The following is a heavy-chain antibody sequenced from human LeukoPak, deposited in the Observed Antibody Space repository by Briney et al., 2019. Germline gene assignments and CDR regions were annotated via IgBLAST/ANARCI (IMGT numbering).Heavy chain of an antibody. D-gene: IGHD3-22*01. Sequence: GGSLRLSCAASGFTFSSYAMGWVRQPPGKGLEWVSAISGSGGSTYYADSVKGRFTISRDNSKNTLYLQMNSLRAEDTAVYYCAKDLGYYDSSGSDYWGQGTLVTVSS. CDR3: AKDLGYYDSSGSDY. CDR2: ISGSGGST. CDR1: GFTFSSYA. V-gene: IGHV3-23*01. J-gene: IGHJ4*02.